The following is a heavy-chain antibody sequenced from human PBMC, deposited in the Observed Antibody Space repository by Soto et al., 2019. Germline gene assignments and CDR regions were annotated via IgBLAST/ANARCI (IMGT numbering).Heavy chain of an antibody. Sequence: SETLSLTCAVSGGSISSSNWWSWVRQPPGKGLEWIGEIYHSGSTNYNPSLKSRVTISVDKSKNQFSLKLSSVTAADTAVYYCARARGIKLWSYYFDYWGQGNLVTVSS. V-gene: IGHV4-4*02. CDR3: ARARGIKLWSYYFDY. D-gene: IGHD5-18*01. CDR2: IYHSGST. CDR1: GGSISSSNW. J-gene: IGHJ4*02.